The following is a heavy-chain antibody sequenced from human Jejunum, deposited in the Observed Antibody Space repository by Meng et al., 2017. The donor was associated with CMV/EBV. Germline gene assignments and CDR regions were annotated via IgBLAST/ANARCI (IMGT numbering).Heavy chain of an antibody. CDR1: GFTFSDNV. J-gene: IGHJ4*02. D-gene: IGHD4-23*01. CDR2: ITESGDTT. CDR3: AKEWGAQLLPDY. Sequence: VQLLESGGGLVQPGGSLRLACAASGFTFSDNVMTWVRQAPGKGLEWVSTITESGDTTSYADSLKGRFTISRDNSKNTLYLQMNGLRADDTAIYYCAKEWGAQLLPDYWGQGTLVTVSS. V-gene: IGHV3-23*01.